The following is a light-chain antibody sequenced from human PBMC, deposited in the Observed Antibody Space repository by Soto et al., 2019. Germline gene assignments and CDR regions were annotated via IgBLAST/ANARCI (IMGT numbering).Light chain of an antibody. V-gene: IGLV2-11*01. CDR3: CSYAGSVRV. Sequence: QSVLTQPRSVSGSPGQSVTISCTGTSSDVGGYNYVSWYQQHPGKAPKLMIYDVSKRPSGVPDRFSGSKSVNTASLTISGLQAEDEADYYCCSYAGSVRVFGGGTKLTVL. J-gene: IGLJ2*01. CDR2: DVS. CDR1: SSDVGGYNY.